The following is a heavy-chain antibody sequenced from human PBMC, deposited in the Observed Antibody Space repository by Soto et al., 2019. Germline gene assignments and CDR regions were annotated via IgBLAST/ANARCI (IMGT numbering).Heavy chain of an antibody. Sequence: SETLSLTCTVSGVSISSYYWSWIRQPPGKGLEWIGYVYYSESTKHNPSLKSRVTISIDTSKNQFSLNLSAVTAADTAVYYCARVTPYGSGSYYNAGGMDVWGQGTTVT. J-gene: IGHJ6*02. V-gene: IGHV4-59*01. D-gene: IGHD3-10*01. CDR2: VYYSEST. CDR1: GVSISSYY. CDR3: ARVTPYGSGSYYNAGGMDV.